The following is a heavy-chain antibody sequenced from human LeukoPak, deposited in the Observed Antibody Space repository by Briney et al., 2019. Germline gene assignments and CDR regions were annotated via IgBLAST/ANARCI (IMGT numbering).Heavy chain of an antibody. Sequence: ASVKVSCKASGYTFTSYGISWVRQAPGRGLEWMGWISAYNGNTNYAQKLQGRVTMTTDTSTSTAYMELRSLRSDDTAVYYCARDLGYGSGSYYGGGDYWGQGTLVTVSS. CDR1: GYTFTSYG. J-gene: IGHJ4*02. CDR3: ARDLGYGSGSYYGGGDY. V-gene: IGHV1-18*04. CDR2: ISAYNGNT. D-gene: IGHD3-10*01.